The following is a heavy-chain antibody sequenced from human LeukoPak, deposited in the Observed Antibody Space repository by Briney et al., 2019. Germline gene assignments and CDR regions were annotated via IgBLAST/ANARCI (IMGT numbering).Heavy chain of an antibody. J-gene: IGHJ4*02. D-gene: IGHD4-23*01. V-gene: IGHV4-39*07. CDR3: ARIILRTTVVTP. CDR2: INHSGST. CDR1: GGSIASSSYY. Sequence: SETLSLTCNVSGGSIASSSYYWGWIRQSPGKGLEWIGEINHSGSTNYNPSLKSRVTISVDTSKNQFSLKLSSVTAADTAVYYCARIILRTTVVTPWGQGTLVTVSS.